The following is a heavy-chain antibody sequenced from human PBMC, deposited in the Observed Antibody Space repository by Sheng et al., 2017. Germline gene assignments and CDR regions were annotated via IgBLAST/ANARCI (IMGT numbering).Heavy chain of an antibody. Sequence: QVQLQESGPGLVKPSGTLSLTCAVSGGSISSSNWWSWVRQPPGKGLEWIGEIYHSGSTNYNPSLKSRVTISVDKSKNQFSLKLSSVTAADTAVYYCARDLGYYGSGSYPDYYYGMDVWGQGTTVTVSS. D-gene: IGHD3-10*01. CDR1: GGSISSSNW. CDR3: ARDLGYYGSGSYPDYYYGMDV. CDR2: IYHSGST. V-gene: IGHV4-4*02. J-gene: IGHJ6*02.